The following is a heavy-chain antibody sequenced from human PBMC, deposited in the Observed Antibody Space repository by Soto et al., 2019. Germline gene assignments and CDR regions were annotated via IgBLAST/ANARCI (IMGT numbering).Heavy chain of an antibody. CDR2: IIPILGIA. CDR3: ARGVQYCSSTSCYGGDYYYYYMDV. CDR1: GGTFSSYT. Sequence: SVKVSCKAPGGTFSSYTISWVRQAPGQGLEWMGRIIPILGIANYAQKFQGRVTITADKSTSTAYMELSSLRSEDTAVYYCARGVQYCSSTSCYGGDYYYYYMDVWGKGTTVTVSS. V-gene: IGHV1-69*02. D-gene: IGHD2-2*01. J-gene: IGHJ6*03.